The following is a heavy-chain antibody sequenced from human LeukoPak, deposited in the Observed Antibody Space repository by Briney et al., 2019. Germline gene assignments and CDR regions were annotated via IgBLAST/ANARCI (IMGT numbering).Heavy chain of an antibody. CDR1: GFNFSIYS. V-gene: IGHV3-48*01. Sequence: GGSLRLSCAASGFNFSIYSMNWVRQAPGKGLEWVSYITRSSTTIYYADSVKGRFTISRDNSKNTLYLQMNSLRAEDTAVYYCAKSRGGYRLDAFDIWGQGTMVTVSS. D-gene: IGHD3-16*02. CDR2: ITRSSTTI. J-gene: IGHJ3*02. CDR3: AKSRGGYRLDAFDI.